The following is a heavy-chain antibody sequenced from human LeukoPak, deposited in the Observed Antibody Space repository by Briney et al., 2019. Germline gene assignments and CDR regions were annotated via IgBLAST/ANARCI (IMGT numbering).Heavy chain of an antibody. D-gene: IGHD4-17*01. CDR1: GFTFSSYS. CDR3: ARDGSTVTTGDNWFDP. Sequence: GGSLRLSXAASGFTFSSYSMNWVRQAPGKGLEWVSYISSSGSTIYYADSVKGRFTISRDNAKNSLYLQMNSLRAEDTAVYYCARDGSTVTTGDNWFDPWGQGTLVTVSS. V-gene: IGHV3-48*04. CDR2: ISSSGSTI. J-gene: IGHJ5*02.